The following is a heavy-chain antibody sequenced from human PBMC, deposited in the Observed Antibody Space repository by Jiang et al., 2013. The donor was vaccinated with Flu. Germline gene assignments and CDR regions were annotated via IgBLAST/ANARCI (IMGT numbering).Heavy chain of an antibody. V-gene: IGHV3-72*01. CDR1: GFPFSDHY. J-gene: IGHJ4*02. CDR3: ARERSEVVVVITNGPFDY. Sequence: VQLVESGGGLVQPGGSLRLSCAVSGFPFSDHYMDWVRQAPGKGLEWVGRSRNKAESYSTSYAASVKGRFTISRDESKNSLYLQMNSLKTEDTAVYYCARERSEVVVVITNGPFDYWAREPRSPSPQ. CDR2: SRNKAESYST. D-gene: IGHD3-22*01.